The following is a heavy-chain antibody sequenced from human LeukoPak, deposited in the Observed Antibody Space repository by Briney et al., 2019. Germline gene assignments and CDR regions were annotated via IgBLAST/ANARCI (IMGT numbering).Heavy chain of an antibody. D-gene: IGHD6-19*01. CDR2: ISSSSSYI. V-gene: IGHV3-21*01. CDR3: ARELNAVAHS. Sequence: PGGSLRLSCAASGFTFSSYSLNWVRQAPGKGLEWVSSISSSSSYIYYEDSVKGRFTISRDNAKNSLYLQMNSLRAEDTAVYYCARELNAVAHSWGQGTLVTVSS. J-gene: IGHJ4*02. CDR1: GFTFSSYS.